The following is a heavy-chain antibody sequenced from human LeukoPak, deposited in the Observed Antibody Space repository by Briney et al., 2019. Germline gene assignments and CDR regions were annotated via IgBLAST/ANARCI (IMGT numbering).Heavy chain of an antibody. D-gene: IGHD1-7*01. J-gene: IGHJ4*02. CDR1: GYTLTELS. CDR2: FDPEDGET. Sequence: GASVKVSFTVSGYTLTELSMHWVRQAPGKGLEWMGGFDPEDGETIYAQKFQGRVTMTEDTSTDTAYMELSSLRSEDTAVYYCASLHIRNYYFDYWGQGTLVTVSS. V-gene: IGHV1-24*01. CDR3: ASLHIRNYYFDY.